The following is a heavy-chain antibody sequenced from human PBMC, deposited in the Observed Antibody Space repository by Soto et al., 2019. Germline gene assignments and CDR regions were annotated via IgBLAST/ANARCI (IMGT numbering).Heavy chain of an antibody. D-gene: IGHD3-22*01. CDR2: ISYDGVNK. Sequence: HLVESGGGVVQPGGSLRLSCAASGFAFSAFGMQWVRQTPAKGLEWVAVISYDGVNKNYPDSVKGRFTVSRDNSKNTLYLQMSTLTVDDTAVYYCAKYRRSVFYFEAFDMWGQGTLVAVSS. V-gene: IGHV3-30*18. CDR1: GFAFSAFG. J-gene: IGHJ3*02. CDR3: AKYRRSVFYFEAFDM.